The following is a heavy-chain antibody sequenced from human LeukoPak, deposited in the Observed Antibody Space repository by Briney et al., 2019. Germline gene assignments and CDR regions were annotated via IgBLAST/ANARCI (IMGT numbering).Heavy chain of an antibody. D-gene: IGHD1-26*01. CDR1: GYTFTSYD. V-gene: IGHV1-8*01. J-gene: IGHJ5*02. CDR3: ARKSGSYFPPNDNWFDP. CDR2: MNPNSGNT. Sequence: ASVEVSCKASGYTFTSYDINWVRQATGQGLEWMGWMNPNSGNTGYAQKFQGRVTMTRNTSISTAYMELSSLRSEDTAVYYCARKSGSYFPPNDNWFDPWGQGTLVTVSS.